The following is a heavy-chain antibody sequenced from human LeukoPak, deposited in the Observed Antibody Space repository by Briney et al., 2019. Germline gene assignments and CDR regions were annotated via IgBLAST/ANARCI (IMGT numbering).Heavy chain of an antibody. CDR2: IYYSGST. V-gene: IGHV4-59*01. Sequence: PSETLSLTCTVSGGSISNYYWSWIRQPPGKGLEWIGYIYYSGSTKYNPSLKSRVTISVDTSKNQFSLRLSSVTAADTAVYYCAREGRGRVAVAGSFDYWGQGTLVTVSS. CDR1: GGSISNYY. J-gene: IGHJ4*02. CDR3: AREGRGRVAVAGSFDY. D-gene: IGHD6-19*01.